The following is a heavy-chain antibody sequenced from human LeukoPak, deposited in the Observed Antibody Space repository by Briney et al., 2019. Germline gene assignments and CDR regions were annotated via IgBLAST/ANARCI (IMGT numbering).Heavy chain of an antibody. Sequence: ASVKVSCKASGYTFTGYYMHWVRQAPGQGLEWMGWIYPNTGGTNDAQKFRGRVTMTRDTSISTAYMELSRLGSDDTAVCYCARNGISVAGYDYWGQGTVVTVSS. J-gene: IGHJ4*02. CDR3: ARNGISVAGYDY. D-gene: IGHD6-19*01. CDR2: IYPNTGGT. V-gene: IGHV1-2*02. CDR1: GYTFTGYY.